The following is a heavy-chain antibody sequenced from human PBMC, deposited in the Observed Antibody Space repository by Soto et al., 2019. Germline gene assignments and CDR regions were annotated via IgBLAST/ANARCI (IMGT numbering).Heavy chain of an antibody. CDR3: ARQVYTVVTPMDL. Sequence: GGSLRLSCVASGFTFIAYSMNWVRQAPGKGLEWLSYISGDRAYIYYADSVRGRFTISRDNAENSLYLQMDNLRDEDTALYYCARQVYTVVTPMDLWGQGTLVTVSS. J-gene: IGHJ5*02. CDR1: GFTFIAYS. CDR2: ISGDRAYI. D-gene: IGHD2-21*02. V-gene: IGHV3-48*02.